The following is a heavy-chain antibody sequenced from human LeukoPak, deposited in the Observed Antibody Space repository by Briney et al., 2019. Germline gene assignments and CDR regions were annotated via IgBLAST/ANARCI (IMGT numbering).Heavy chain of an antibody. J-gene: IGHJ4*02. D-gene: IGHD3-9*01. V-gene: IGHV3-23*01. Sequence: GGSLRLSCEAFGFTFSYSAMNWVRQAPGKGLEWVSAIGSTGASTYYADSVKGRFTISRDNSKNTLYLQMNSLRAEDTAVYYCAKGGYYDILTGPFDYWGQGTLVTVSS. CDR1: GFTFSYSA. CDR2: IGSTGAST. CDR3: AKGGYYDILTGPFDY.